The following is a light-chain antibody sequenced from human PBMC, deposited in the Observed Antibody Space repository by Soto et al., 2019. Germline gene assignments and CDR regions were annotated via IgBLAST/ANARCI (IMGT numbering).Light chain of an antibody. V-gene: IGKV3-20*01. J-gene: IGKJ2*01. CDR1: QSVSSSY. CDR3: HQYGSSYT. Sequence: EIVLTQSPGTLSLSPGERATLSCRASQSVSSSYLAWYQQKPGQAPRLLIYGASSRATGIPDRFSGSGSGTDFTLTISRLEPEDFAVYYWHQYGSSYTFGHGTKLEIK. CDR2: GAS.